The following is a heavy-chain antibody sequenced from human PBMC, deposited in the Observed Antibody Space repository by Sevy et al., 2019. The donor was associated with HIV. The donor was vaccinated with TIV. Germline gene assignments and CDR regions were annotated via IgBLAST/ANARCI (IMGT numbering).Heavy chain of an antibody. CDR1: GFTFSDHY. V-gene: IGHV3-72*01. J-gene: IGHJ3*02. CDR3: ARGLLSDAFDI. CDR2: TRNKANSYTT. Sequence: GGSLRLSCAASGFTFSDHYMDWVHQAPGKGLEWVGRTRNKANSYTTEYAASVKGRFTISRDDSKNSLYLQMNSLKTEDTAVYYCARGLLSDAFDIWGQGTMVTVSS. D-gene: IGHD2-21*01.